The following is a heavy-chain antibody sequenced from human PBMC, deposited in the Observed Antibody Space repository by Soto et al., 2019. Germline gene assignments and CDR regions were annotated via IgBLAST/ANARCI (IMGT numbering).Heavy chain of an antibody. CDR1: GFTFSSYA. J-gene: IGHJ4*02. V-gene: IGHV3-23*01. CDR3: AKGSPWIAAAGTSLFDY. D-gene: IGHD6-13*01. Sequence: GGSLRLSCAASGFTFSSYAMSWVRQAPGKGLEWVSAISGSGGSTYYADSVKGRFTISRDNSKNTLYLQMSSLRAEDTAVYYCAKGSPWIAAAGTSLFDYWGQGTLVTVSS. CDR2: ISGSGGST.